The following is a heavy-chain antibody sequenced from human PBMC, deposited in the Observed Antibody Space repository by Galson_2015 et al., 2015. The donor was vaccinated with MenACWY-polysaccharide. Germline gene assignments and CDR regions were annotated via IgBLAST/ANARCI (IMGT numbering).Heavy chain of an antibody. CDR3: ARDGGGGGYCSSTSCRGAFDI. J-gene: IGHJ3*02. D-gene: IGHD2-2*01. Sequence: SLRLSCAASGFTFSDYYMTWIRQAPGKGLDWVSYISSIGSTVDYADSVKGRFTISRDNAKNSLYLQMSSLRAEDTAVYYCARDGGGGGYCSSTSCRGAFDIWGQGTVVTVSS. CDR2: ISSIGSTV. V-gene: IGHV3-11*01. CDR1: GFTFSDYY.